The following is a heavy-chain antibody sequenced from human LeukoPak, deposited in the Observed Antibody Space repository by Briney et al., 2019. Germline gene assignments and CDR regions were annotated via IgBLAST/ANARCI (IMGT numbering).Heavy chain of an antibody. Sequence: PGGSLRLSCVASGFPFSSYWMTWVRQAPGKGLEWEANIKQDGSKKSYVDSVKGRFTISRDNAKSSLYLQMNSLRGDDTAVYYCARSGYSHSWDYWGQGTLVIVSS. V-gene: IGHV3-7*03. CDR1: GFPFSSYW. J-gene: IGHJ4*02. D-gene: IGHD1-26*01. CDR2: IKQDGSKK. CDR3: ARSGYSHSWDY.